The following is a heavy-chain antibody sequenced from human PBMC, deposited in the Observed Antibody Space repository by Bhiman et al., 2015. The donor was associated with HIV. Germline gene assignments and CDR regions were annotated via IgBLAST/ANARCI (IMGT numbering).Heavy chain of an antibody. Sequence: EVQLVESGGGLVKPGGSLRLSCAASGFTFSTYNMNWVRQAPGKGLEWVSLISSTSTYIFYADSVKGRFTISRDNSKNTLYLQMNSLRAEDTAVYYCARGGVNDAFDIWGQGTMVTVSS. CDR1: GFTFSTYN. J-gene: IGHJ3*02. D-gene: IGHD3-16*01. CDR3: ARGGVNDAFDI. CDR2: ISSTSTYI. V-gene: IGHV3-21*01.